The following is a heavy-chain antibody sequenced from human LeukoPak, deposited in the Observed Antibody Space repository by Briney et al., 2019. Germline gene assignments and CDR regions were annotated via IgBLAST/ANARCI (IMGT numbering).Heavy chain of an antibody. J-gene: IGHJ4*02. CDR3: ARDAVVRGVIIDY. CDR1: GFNFSSYG. Sequence: PGGSLRLSCAASGFNFSSYGMHWVRQAPGKGLEWVTSIWFDGSNIHYADSVKGRFTISRDNAKNSLYLQMNSLRAEDTAVYYCARDAVVRGVIIDYWGQGTLVTVSS. D-gene: IGHD3-10*01. CDR2: IWFDGSNI. V-gene: IGHV3-33*01.